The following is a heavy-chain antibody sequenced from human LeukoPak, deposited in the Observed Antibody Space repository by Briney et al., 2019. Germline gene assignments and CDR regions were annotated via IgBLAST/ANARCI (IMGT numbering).Heavy chain of an antibody. D-gene: IGHD3-22*01. CDR2: INPNSGGT. V-gene: IGHV1-2*02. Sequence: ASVKVSCKASGYTFTGYYIHWVRQAPGQGLEWMGWINPNSGGTNYAQKFQGRVTMTRDTSISTAYMELSRLRSDDTAVYYCARSPPARRGSSGYYSHDAFDIWGQGTMVTVSS. CDR1: GYTFTGYY. CDR3: ARSPPARRGSSGYYSHDAFDI. J-gene: IGHJ3*02.